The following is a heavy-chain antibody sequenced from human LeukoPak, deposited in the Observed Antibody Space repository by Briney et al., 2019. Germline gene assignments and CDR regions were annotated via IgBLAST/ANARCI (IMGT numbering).Heavy chain of an antibody. V-gene: IGHV4-34*01. J-gene: IGHJ4*02. CDR1: GGSLSGYY. Sequence: SETLSLTCGVFGGSLSGYYWSWIRQPPEKGMEWIGEINHSGSTNYNPSLRSRVSISVDTSKNQFSLKLSSVTAADTAVYYCVRNGWYSLDYWGQGTLVTVSS. CDR3: VRNGWYSLDY. CDR2: INHSGST. D-gene: IGHD6-19*01.